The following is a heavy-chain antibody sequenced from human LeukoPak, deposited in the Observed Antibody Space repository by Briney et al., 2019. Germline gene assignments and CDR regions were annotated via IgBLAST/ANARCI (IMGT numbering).Heavy chain of an antibody. CDR2: ITTSDGNT. V-gene: IGHV3-23*01. D-gene: IGHD6-19*01. Sequence: PGGSLRLSCAASGFTFSSYTMSWVRQAPGKGLEWVSTITTSDGNTYYADSVKGRFTVSRDNSKNTLFLQMNSLRAEDTAVYYCAKGRAAVAGSSLVPEFDYWGQGTLVIVSS. J-gene: IGHJ4*02. CDR1: GFTFSSYT. CDR3: AKGRAAVAGSSLVPEFDY.